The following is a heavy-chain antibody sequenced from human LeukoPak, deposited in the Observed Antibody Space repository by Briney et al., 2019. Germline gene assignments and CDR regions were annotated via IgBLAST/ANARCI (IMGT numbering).Heavy chain of an antibody. D-gene: IGHD3-22*01. CDR3: ARIGNYYDSSGYQN. V-gene: IGHV1-69*13. CDR2: HLHVFGTA. Sequence: GSSVKVSCKASGGTFSSYAISGVGPAAGQGLEWMGGHLHVFGTANYAWEFQGRVTITPDESTRTAYMAPNDLRSEDTAVYYCARIGNYYDSSGYQNWGQGTLVTVSS. CDR1: GGTFSSYA. J-gene: IGHJ4*02.